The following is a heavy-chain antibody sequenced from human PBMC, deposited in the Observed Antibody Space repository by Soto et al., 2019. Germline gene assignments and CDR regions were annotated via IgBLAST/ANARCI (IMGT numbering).Heavy chain of an antibody. J-gene: IGHJ4*02. V-gene: IGHV4-34*01. CDR1: GGSFSGYY. Sequence: QVQLQQWGAGLLKPSETLSLTCAVYGGSFSGYYWTWIRQPPGTGLEWLGEINHSGSTNYNPSLKSRVTISVDTSKNPFSLKRTSVTAADTAVYYCARDKMTGLFDYWGQGTLVTVSS. CDR2: INHSGST. CDR3: ARDKMTGLFDY. D-gene: IGHD3-9*01.